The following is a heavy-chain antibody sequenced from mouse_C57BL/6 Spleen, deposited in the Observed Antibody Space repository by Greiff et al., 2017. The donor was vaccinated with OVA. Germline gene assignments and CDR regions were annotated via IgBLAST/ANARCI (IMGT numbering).Heavy chain of an antibody. CDR2: IRNRANGYTT. D-gene: IGHD1-1*01. Sequence: EVKLVESGGGLVQPGGSLSLSCAASGFTFTDYYMSWVRQPPGKALEWLGFIRNRANGYTTEYSASVKGRFTISRDNSQSILYLKMNALRAEDSATYYCARYRAYYYGSYYDAMDYWGQGTSVTVSS. CDR1: GFTFTDYY. V-gene: IGHV7-3*01. CDR3: ARYRAYYYGSYYDAMDY. J-gene: IGHJ4*01.